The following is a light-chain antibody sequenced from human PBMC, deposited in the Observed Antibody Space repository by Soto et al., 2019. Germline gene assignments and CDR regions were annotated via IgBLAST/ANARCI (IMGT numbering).Light chain of an antibody. Sequence: QSALAQPASVSGSRGQSITISCTGTSSDVGRYNYVSWFQQHPGKVPKLIIYDVSNWPSGVSDRFSRSKSGNTASLTISGLHPEDEADYYCSSFTSSSTFVFGTGTKVTVL. CDR3: SSFTSSSTFV. CDR1: SSDVGRYNY. V-gene: IGLV2-14*03. CDR2: DVS. J-gene: IGLJ1*01.